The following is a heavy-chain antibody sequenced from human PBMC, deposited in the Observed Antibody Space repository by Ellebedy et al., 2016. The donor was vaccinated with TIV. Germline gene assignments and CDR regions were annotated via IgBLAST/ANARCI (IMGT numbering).Heavy chain of an antibody. J-gene: IGHJ4*02. Sequence: GGSLRLSXAASGFTFSNYAMSWVRQAPGKGLEWVSTIISSGGSTYYADSVKGRFTISRDNSKNTLYLQMNSLRAEDTAVYYCARVYSSSSFCDFWGQGILVTVSS. V-gene: IGHV3-23*01. CDR3: ARVYSSSSFCDF. CDR2: IISSGGST. D-gene: IGHD6-6*01. CDR1: GFTFSNYA.